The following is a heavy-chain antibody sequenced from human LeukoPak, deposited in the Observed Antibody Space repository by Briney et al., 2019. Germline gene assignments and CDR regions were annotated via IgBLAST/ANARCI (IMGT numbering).Heavy chain of an antibody. V-gene: IGHV1-46*01. CDR1: GYTFTSCY. CDR2: INPSGGST. D-gene: IGHD5-18*01. CDR3: ARAYSSASDY. J-gene: IGHJ4*02. Sequence: ASVKVSCKTSGYTFTSCYMHWVRQAPGQGLEWMGRINPSGGSTSYAQKFQGRVTMTRDTSTSTVYMELRSLRSEDTAVYYCARAYSSASDYWGQGTLVTVSS.